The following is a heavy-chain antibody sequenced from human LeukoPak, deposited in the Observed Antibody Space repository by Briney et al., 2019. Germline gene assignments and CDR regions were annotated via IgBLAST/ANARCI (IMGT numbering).Heavy chain of an antibody. CDR3: AREVSRDAGARYFDL. D-gene: IGHD1-1*01. V-gene: IGHV4-4*07. Sequence: PSETLSLTCTVSGGSITNYYWSWIRQPAGKGLEWIGRFQTSDNTNYNPSLKSRVTMSVDTSKNQFSLPLTSVTAADTAVYYCAREVSRDAGARYFDLWGRGTPVTASS. CDR2: FQTSDNT. J-gene: IGHJ2*01. CDR1: GGSITNYY.